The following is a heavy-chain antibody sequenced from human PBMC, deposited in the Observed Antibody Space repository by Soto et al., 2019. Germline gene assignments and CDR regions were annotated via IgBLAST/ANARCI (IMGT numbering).Heavy chain of an antibody. Sequence: GGSLRLSCAASGFTFSSYAMSWVRQAPGKGLEWVSAISGSGGSTYYADSVKGRFTISRDNSKNTLYLQMNSLRAEDTAVYYCAKCKPGGDHHYYGMDVWGQGTTVTVSS. J-gene: IGHJ6*02. CDR3: AKCKPGGDHHYYGMDV. CDR1: GFTFSSYA. CDR2: ISGSGGST. D-gene: IGHD4-17*01. V-gene: IGHV3-23*01.